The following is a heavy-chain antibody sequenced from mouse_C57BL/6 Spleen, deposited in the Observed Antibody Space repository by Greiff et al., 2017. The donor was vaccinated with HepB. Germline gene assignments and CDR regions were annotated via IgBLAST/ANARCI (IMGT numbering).Heavy chain of an antibody. D-gene: IGHD1-2*01. Sequence: EVKVVESGGGLVKPGGSLKLSCAASGFTFSSYAMSWVRQTPEKRLEWVATISDGGSYTYYPDNVKGRFTISRDNAKNNLYLQMSHLKSEDTAMYYCARDHGTYYFDYWGQGTTLTVSS. CDR1: GFTFSSYA. J-gene: IGHJ2*01. CDR3: ARDHGTYYFDY. V-gene: IGHV5-4*01. CDR2: ISDGGSYT.